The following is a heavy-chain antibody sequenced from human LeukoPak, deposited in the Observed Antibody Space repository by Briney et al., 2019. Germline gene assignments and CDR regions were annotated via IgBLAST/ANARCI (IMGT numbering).Heavy chain of an antibody. CDR2: INHSGSI. D-gene: IGHD3-9*01. Sequence: PSETLSLTCAVYGGSFSGYYWSWIRQPPGKGLEWIGEINHSGSINYNPSLKSRVTISIDTSKNQFSLKLSSVTAADTAVYYCARQYDILTGYYFGYWGQGTLVTVSS. CDR3: ARQYDILTGYYFGY. CDR1: GGSFSGYY. J-gene: IGHJ4*02. V-gene: IGHV4-34*01.